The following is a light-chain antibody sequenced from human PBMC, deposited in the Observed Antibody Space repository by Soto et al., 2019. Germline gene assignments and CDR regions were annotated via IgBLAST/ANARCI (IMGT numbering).Light chain of an antibody. J-gene: IGKJ4*01. Sequence: DIQLTQSPSFLSASVGDRVTITCRASQGISNSLAWYQQKPGKPPNLLIYSASTLQNGVPSRFSGSGSGKEFTLTISSLQPEDFATYYCQQLNNYPRAFTCGGGTKVEIK. CDR2: SAS. CDR1: QGISNS. CDR3: QQLNNYPRAFT. V-gene: IGKV1-9*01.